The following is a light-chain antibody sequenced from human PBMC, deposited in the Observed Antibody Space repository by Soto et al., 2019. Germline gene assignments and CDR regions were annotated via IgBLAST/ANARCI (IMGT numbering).Light chain of an antibody. CDR3: QQHNSYS. V-gene: IGKV1-5*01. J-gene: IGKJ1*01. CDR2: DAS. CDR1: QSISDW. Sequence: DIQMTQSPSTLSASVGDRVTITCRASQSISDWLAWFQQKPGKAPKVLIYDASTLESGVPSRFSGSGSGTEFTLTISSLQPEASATYYCQQHNSYSFGQGTKVDIK.